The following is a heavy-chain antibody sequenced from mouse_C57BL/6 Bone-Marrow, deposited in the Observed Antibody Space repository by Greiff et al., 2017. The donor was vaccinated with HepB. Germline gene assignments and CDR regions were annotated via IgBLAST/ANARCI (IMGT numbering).Heavy chain of an antibody. D-gene: IGHD1-1*01. Sequence: QVQLQQPGAELVMPGASVKLSCKASGYTFTSYWMHWVKQRPGQGLEWIGEIDPSDSYTNYNQKFKGKSTLTVDKSSSTAYMQLSSLTSEDSAVYYCARAKFITTVVATWDFDYWVQGTTLTVSS. V-gene: IGHV1-69*01. J-gene: IGHJ2*01. CDR2: IDPSDSYT. CDR3: ARAKFITTVVATWDFDY. CDR1: GYTFTSYW.